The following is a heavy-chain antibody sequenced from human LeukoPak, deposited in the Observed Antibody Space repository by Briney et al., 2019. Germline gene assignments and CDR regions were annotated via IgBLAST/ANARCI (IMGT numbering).Heavy chain of an antibody. CDR1: GGSISSYY. V-gene: IGHV4-59*01. D-gene: IGHD3-22*01. CDR2: IYYSGST. J-gene: IGHJ4*02. CDR3: ARDGSYDSSGYIRNY. Sequence: PSETLSLTCTVSGGSISSYYWSWIRQPPGKGLEWSGYIYYSGSTNYNPSLKSRVTISVDTSKNQFSLKLSSVTAADTAVYYCARDGSYDSSGYIRNYWGQGTLVTVSS.